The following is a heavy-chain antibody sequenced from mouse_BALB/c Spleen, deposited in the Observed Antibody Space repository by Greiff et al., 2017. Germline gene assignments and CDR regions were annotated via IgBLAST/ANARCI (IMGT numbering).Heavy chain of an antibody. J-gene: IGHJ4*01. V-gene: IGHV1-12*01. CDR1: GYTFTSYN. CDR3: ARSVGYYGAMDY. D-gene: IGHD1-1*01. CDR2: IYPGNGDT. Sequence: LQQPGAELVKPGASVKMSCKASGYTFTSYNMHWVKQTPGQGLEWIGAIYPGNGDTSYNQKFKGKATLTADKSSSTAYMQLSSLTSEDSAVYYCARSVGYYGAMDYWGQGTSVTVSS.